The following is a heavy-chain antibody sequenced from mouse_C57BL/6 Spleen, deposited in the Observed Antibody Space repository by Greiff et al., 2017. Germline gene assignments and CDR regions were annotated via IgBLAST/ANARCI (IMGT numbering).Heavy chain of an antibody. J-gene: IGHJ2*01. CDR2: IWSDGST. D-gene: IGHD1-1*01. Sequence: VNLVESGPGLVAPSQSLSITCTVSGFSLTSYGVHWVRQPPGKGLEWLVVIWSDGSTTYNSALKSRLSISKDNSKSQVFLKMNSLQTDDTAMYYCARGAYGSSPYYFDYWGQGTTLTVSS. CDR1: GFSLTSYG. V-gene: IGHV2-6*03. CDR3: ARGAYGSSPYYFDY.